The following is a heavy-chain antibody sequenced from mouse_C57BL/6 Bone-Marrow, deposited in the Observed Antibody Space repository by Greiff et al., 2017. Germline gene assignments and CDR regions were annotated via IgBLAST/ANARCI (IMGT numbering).Heavy chain of an antibody. D-gene: IGHD1-1*01. CDR3: ARSGTTVVVDV. J-gene: IGHJ1*03. Sequence: VQLQQSGAELVKPGASVKISCKATGYAFSSYWMNWVKQRPGKGLEWIGQIYPGDGDTNYNGKFKGKATLTADKSSSTAYMQLSSLTSEDSAVYFCARSGTTVVVDVWGTGTTVTVSS. CDR2: IYPGDGDT. V-gene: IGHV1-80*01. CDR1: GYAFSSYW.